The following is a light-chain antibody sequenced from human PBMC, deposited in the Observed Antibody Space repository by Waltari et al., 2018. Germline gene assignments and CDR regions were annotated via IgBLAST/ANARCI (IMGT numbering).Light chain of an antibody. Sequence: EIELTQSPATLSASPGERVTLSCRASQGISNNLVWYQHKPGQSPRLLIYGESARATGVPERFSGSGYRTEFTLTISSLQSEDFAVYYCQHYNNRPPYSFGQGTKLDIK. CDR3: QHYNNRPPYS. J-gene: IGKJ2*03. CDR1: QGISNN. CDR2: GES. V-gene: IGKV3-15*01.